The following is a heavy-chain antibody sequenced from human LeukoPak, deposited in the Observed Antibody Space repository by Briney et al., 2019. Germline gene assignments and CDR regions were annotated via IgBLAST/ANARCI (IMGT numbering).Heavy chain of an antibody. CDR3: ARAVGGYGYYFDY. J-gene: IGHJ4*02. Sequence: SETLSLTCAVYSVSFSGYYWSWVRQPPGKGLEWIGEINHSGSTNYNPSLKSRVTISVDTSKNQFSLKLSSVTAADTAVYYCARAVGGYGYYFDYWGQGTLVTVSS. D-gene: IGHD5-18*01. CDR2: INHSGST. V-gene: IGHV4-34*01. CDR1: SVSFSGYY.